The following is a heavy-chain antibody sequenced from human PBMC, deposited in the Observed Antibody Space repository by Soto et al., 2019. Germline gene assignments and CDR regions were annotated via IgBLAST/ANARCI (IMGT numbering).Heavy chain of an antibody. V-gene: IGHV4-31*03. J-gene: IGHJ4*02. D-gene: IGHD3-10*01. CDR3: ARGRGYYGSGKIRCYFDY. CDR2: IYYSGST. CDR1: GGSISSGGYY. Sequence: SETLSLTCTVSGGSISSGGYYWIWIRQHPGKGLEWNGYIYYSGSTNYNPSLKSRVTISVDTSKNQFSLKLSSVTAADTAVYYCARGRGYYGSGKIRCYFDYWGQGTLVTRLL.